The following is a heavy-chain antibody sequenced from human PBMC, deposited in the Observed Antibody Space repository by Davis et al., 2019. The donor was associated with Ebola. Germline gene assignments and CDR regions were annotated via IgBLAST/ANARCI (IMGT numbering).Heavy chain of an antibody. Sequence: SETLSLTCTVSGGSISSSSYYWGWIRQPPGKGLEWIGSIYYSGSTYYNPSLKSRLTISVDTSKNQFSLKLSSVTAADTAVYYCARAYYYDSSGYYAFDIWGQGTMVTVSS. V-gene: IGHV4-39*07. J-gene: IGHJ3*02. CDR1: GGSISSSSYY. CDR2: IYYSGST. CDR3: ARAYYYDSSGYYAFDI. D-gene: IGHD3-22*01.